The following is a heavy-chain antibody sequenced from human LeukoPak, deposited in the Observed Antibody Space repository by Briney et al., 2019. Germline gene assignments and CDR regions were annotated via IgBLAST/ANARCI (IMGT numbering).Heavy chain of an antibody. Sequence: GGSLRLSCAASGFTFSNAWMSWVRQAPGKGLEWVGRIKTKTDGGTTDHAAPVKGRFTISRDDSKNTLYLQMNSLKTEDTAVYYCTTVQIDISYVLDAFDIWGQGTMVTVSS. V-gene: IGHV3-15*01. J-gene: IGHJ3*02. CDR1: GFTFSNAW. D-gene: IGHD3-16*01. CDR2: IKTKTDGGTT. CDR3: TTVQIDISYVLDAFDI.